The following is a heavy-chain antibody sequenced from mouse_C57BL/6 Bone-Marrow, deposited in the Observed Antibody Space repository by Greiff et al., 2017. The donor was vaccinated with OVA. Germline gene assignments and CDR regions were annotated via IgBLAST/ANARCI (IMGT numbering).Heavy chain of an antibody. Sequence: VQLQQSGAELVRPGASVKLSCTASGFNIKDDYMHWVKQRPEQGLEWIGWIDPENGDTEYASKFQGKATITADTSSNTAYLQLSSLTSEDTAVYYCTTPLSYYVDYWGQGTTLTVSS. CDR1: GFNIKDDY. J-gene: IGHJ2*01. V-gene: IGHV14-4*01. CDR3: TTPLSYYVDY. CDR2: IDPENGDT.